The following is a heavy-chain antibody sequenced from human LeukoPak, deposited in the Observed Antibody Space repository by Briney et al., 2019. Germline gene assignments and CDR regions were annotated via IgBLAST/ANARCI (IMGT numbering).Heavy chain of an antibody. Sequence: PGGSLRLSCVASGFTFSSLAMNWARQAPGKGLEWVSSISSDSSYIDYADSVKGRFTISRDNARNSLYLQMNNLRAEDTAVYFCASLPWLVRWIYYWGQGTLVTVSS. V-gene: IGHV3-21*01. J-gene: IGHJ4*02. CDR1: GFTFSSLA. CDR3: ASLPWLVRWIYY. CDR2: ISSDSSYI. D-gene: IGHD6-19*01.